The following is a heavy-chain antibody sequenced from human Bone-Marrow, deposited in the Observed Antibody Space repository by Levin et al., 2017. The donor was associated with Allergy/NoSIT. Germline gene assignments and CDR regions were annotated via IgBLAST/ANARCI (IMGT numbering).Heavy chain of an antibody. CDR3: ARRNSGSYHFDY. J-gene: IGHJ4*02. D-gene: IGHD1-26*01. V-gene: IGHV3-72*01. Sequence: GLEWVGRSRSNANSYTTEYAASVKGRFTISRDDSKNSLYLQMNSLKTEDTAMYYCARRNSGSYHFDYWGQGTLVTVSS. CDR2: SRSNANSYTT.